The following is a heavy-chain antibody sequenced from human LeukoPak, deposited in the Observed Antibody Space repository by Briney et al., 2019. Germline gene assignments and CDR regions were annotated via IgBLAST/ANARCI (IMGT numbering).Heavy chain of an antibody. D-gene: IGHD2-2*03. V-gene: IGHV4-39*01. CDR1: GGSISSSSYY. J-gene: IGHJ6*02. Sequence: SETLSLTCTVSGGSISSSSYYWGWIRHPPGKGLEWIGSIYYSGSTYYNPSLKSRVTISVDTSKNQFSLKLSSVTAADTAVYYCARHPSSWIDSMDVWGQGTTVTVSS. CDR2: IYYSGST. CDR3: ARHPSSWIDSMDV.